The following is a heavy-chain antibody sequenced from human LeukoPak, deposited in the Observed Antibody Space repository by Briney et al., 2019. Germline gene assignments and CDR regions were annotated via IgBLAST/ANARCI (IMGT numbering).Heavy chain of an antibody. J-gene: IGHJ3*01. CDR1: GFAFSNYN. CDR3: ARALTRDALDL. V-gene: IGHV3-48*01. CDR2: ISSSSPI. Sequence: HPGGSLRLSCAASGFAFSNYNMNWVRQAPGKGLEWVSYISSSSPIYYADSVKGRFTVSRDNAQDSLYLQLNNLKAGDTAVYYCARALTRDALDLWGQGTMVTVSS.